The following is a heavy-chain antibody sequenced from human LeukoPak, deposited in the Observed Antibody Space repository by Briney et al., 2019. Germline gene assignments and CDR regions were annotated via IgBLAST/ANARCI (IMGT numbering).Heavy chain of an antibody. J-gene: IGHJ4*02. CDR1: GGSISSYY. V-gene: IGHV4-59*01. D-gene: IGHD5-18*01. CDR2: IYYSGST. CDR3: ARETFHAGYSYGYFDY. Sequence: PSETLSLTCTVSGGSISSYYWSWIRRPPGKGLEWIGYIYYSGSTNYNPSLKSRVTISVDTSKNQFSLKLSSVTAADTAVYYCARETFHAGYSYGYFDYWGRGTLVTVSS.